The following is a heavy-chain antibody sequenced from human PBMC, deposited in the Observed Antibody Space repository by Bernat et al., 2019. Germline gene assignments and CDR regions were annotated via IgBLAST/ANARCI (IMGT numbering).Heavy chain of an antibody. V-gene: IGHV4-59*08. CDR3: ATQQARGGFRAGGFYFDY. CDR1: GGSISSYY. J-gene: IGHJ4*02. D-gene: IGHD3-16*01. CDR2: IYYSGST. Sequence: QVQLQESGPGLVKPSETLSLTCTVSGGSISSYYWSWIRQPPGKGLEWIGYIYYSGSTNYNPSLKSRVTISVDTSKNQFSLKLSSVTAADTAVYYCATQQARGGFRAGGFYFDYWGQGTLVTVSS.